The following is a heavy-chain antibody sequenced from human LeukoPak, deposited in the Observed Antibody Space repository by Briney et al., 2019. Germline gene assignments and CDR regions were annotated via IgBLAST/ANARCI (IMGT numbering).Heavy chain of an antibody. CDR2: ISYDGSNK. J-gene: IGHJ4*02. CDR3: ARDFQLYYDFWSGSLDY. D-gene: IGHD3-3*01. Sequence: GGSLTLSCAASGFTFSSYAMHRVRQAPGKGLEWVAVISYDGSNKYYADSVKGRVTISRDNSKNTLYLQMNSLRAEDTAVYYCARDFQLYYDFWSGSLDYWGQGTLVTVSS. CDR1: GFTFSSYA. V-gene: IGHV3-30*01.